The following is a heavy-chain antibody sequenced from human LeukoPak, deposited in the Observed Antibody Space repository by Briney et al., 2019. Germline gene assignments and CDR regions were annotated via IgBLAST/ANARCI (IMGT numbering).Heavy chain of an antibody. D-gene: IGHD6-19*01. CDR2: VSGRGGST. J-gene: IGHJ6*02. CDR3: ARGVEQWPGDFYYYGMDV. V-gene: IGHV3-23*01. Sequence: PGGSLRLSCAASGFTFSSYAMSWVRQAPGKGLEWVSAVSGRGGSTYYADSLKGRFTISRDNSKNTLYLQMNNLRAEDTAVYYCARGVEQWPGDFYYYGMDVWGQGTTVTVSS. CDR1: GFTFSSYA.